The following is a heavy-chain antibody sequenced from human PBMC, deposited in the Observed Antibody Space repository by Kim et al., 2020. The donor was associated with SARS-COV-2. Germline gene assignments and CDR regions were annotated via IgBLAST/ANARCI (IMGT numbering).Heavy chain of an antibody. D-gene: IGHD5-12*01. Sequence: SETLSLTCTVSGGSISSGGYYWSWIRQHPGKGLEWIGYIYYSGSTYYNPSLKSRVTISVDTSKNQFSLKLSSVTAADTAVYYCATPGVVATRGAFDIWGQGTMVTVSS. CDR1: GGSISSGGYY. CDR2: IYYSGST. V-gene: IGHV4-31*03. CDR3: ATPGVVATRGAFDI. J-gene: IGHJ3*02.